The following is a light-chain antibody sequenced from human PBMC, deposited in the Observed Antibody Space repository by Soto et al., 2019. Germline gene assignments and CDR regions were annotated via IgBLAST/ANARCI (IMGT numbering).Light chain of an antibody. CDR2: DAS. Sequence: AIQLTQSPSSLSASVGERVTITCRASQGISTALAWYQQKPGKAPNLLIYDASSLESGVPSRFSGSGSGTDFTLTISSLQPEDFATYYRQQFDSYPPLTFGGGTKVEIK. V-gene: IGKV1-13*02. J-gene: IGKJ4*01. CDR1: QGISTA. CDR3: QQFDSYPPLT.